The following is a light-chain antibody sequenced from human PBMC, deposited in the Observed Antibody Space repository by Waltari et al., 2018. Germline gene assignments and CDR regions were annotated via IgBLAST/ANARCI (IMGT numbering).Light chain of an antibody. CDR1: QSVLYSFNNKNF. V-gene: IGKV4-1*01. Sequence: DIVMTQSPDSLAVSLGERAVINCRSSQSVLYSFNNKNFLAWYQQKPGQPLKLLISWASTRESGVPDRFSGSGSGTDFTLTIRTLKAEDVAVYYCQQYYSAPLTFGGGTKVEIK. CDR3: QQYYSAPLT. J-gene: IGKJ4*01. CDR2: WAS.